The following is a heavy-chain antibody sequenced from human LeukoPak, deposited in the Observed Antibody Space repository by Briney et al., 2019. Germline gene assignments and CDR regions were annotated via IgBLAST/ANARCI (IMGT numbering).Heavy chain of an antibody. Sequence: GGSLRLSCAASGFTVSSNYMSWVRQAPGKGLEWVSVIYSGGSTYYADSVKGRFTISRDNSKNTLYLQMNSLRAEDTAVYYCARAMGAAYYDFWSGPPDAFDIWGQGTMVTVSS. J-gene: IGHJ3*02. V-gene: IGHV3-53*01. CDR2: IYSGGST. CDR1: GFTVSSNY. CDR3: ARAMGAAYYDFWSGPPDAFDI. D-gene: IGHD3-3*01.